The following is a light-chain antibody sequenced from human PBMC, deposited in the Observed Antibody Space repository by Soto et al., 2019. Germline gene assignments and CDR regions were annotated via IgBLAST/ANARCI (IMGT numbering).Light chain of an antibody. CDR3: QEYNSYPVS. J-gene: IGKJ5*01. CDR2: DAS. V-gene: IGKV1-5*01. Sequence: DIQVTQSTATLSAFVGDRVTISCRARQSIGTWLAWYQQKPGKAPKLLIYDASTLESGVPSRFSGSGSGTEFTLTISSLQPEDVATYYCQEYNSYPVSFGQGTRLEI. CDR1: QSIGTW.